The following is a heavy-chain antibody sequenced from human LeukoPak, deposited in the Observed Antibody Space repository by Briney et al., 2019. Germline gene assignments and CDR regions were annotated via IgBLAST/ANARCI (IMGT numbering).Heavy chain of an antibody. V-gene: IGHV4-61*02. CDR2: IYSSGDT. CDR1: GGSISSGSHY. D-gene: IGHD1-26*01. CDR3: AGEVGGSWFDP. Sequence: SETLSLTCTVSGGSISSGSHYWSWIRQPAGKGLEWIGRIYSSGDTNYNPSLKSRVTISLDTSKNQFSLNLSSVTAADTAVYYCAGEVGGSWFDPWGLGTLVTVSS. J-gene: IGHJ5*02.